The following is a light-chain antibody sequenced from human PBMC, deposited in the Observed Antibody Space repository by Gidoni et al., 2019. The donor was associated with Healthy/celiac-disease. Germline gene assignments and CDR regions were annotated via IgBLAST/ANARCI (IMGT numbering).Light chain of an antibody. CDR1: SSDVGGYNY. J-gene: IGLJ3*02. CDR3: SSYTSSSTLE. V-gene: IGLV2-14*01. Sequence: QSALTQPASVSGSPGQSITISCTGTSSDVGGYNYVSWDQQHPGKAPKFMIYEVSNRPSGVSNRFSGSKSGNTASLTISGLQAEDEADYYCSSYTSSSTLEFGGGTKLTVL. CDR2: EVS.